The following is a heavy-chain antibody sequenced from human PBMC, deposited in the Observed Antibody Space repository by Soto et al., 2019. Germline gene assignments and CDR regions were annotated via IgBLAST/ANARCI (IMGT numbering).Heavy chain of an antibody. CDR3: PRRMRFLNTTSPALWSVASYYKMEV. V-gene: IGHV1-8*01. CDR2: LNPNSGNT. J-gene: IGHJ6*03. Sequence: QVQLVQSGAEVKKPGASVKVSCKASGYTFISYDINWVRQATGQGLEWMGSLNPNSGNTVYAQKFQSRVTVTRNSYLATASIELSSLRSDDTAVYYCPRRMRFLNTTSPALWSVASYYKMEVGGEWTTGTVSS. D-gene: IGHD2-2*01. CDR1: GYTFISYD.